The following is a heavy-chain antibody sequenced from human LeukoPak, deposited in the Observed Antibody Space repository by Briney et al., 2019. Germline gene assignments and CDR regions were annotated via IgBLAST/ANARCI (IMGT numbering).Heavy chain of an antibody. CDR2: ISSSGSTI. D-gene: IGHD3-22*01. V-gene: IGHV3-11*01. J-gene: IGHJ3*02. CDR3: ARDPPSRGGYYEKDAFDI. CDR1: GFTFSDYY. Sequence: GGSLRLSCAASGFTFSDYYMSWIRQAPGKGLEWVSYISSSGSTIYYADSVKGRFTISRDNAKNSLYLQMNSLRAEDTAVYYCARDPPSRGGYYEKDAFDIWGQGTMVTVSS.